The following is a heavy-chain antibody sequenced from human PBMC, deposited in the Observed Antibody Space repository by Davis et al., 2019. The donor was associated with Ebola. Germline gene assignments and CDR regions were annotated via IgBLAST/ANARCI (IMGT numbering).Heavy chain of an antibody. CDR2: ISAYNGNT. Sequence: ASVKVSCKASGYTFTSYYMHWVRQAPGQGLEWMGWISAYNGNTNYAQKLQGRVTMTTDTSTSTAYMELRSLRSDDTAVYYCARVSGIPVRWFDPWGQGTLVTVSS. D-gene: IGHD1-1*01. J-gene: IGHJ5*02. CDR3: ARVSGIPVRWFDP. CDR1: GYTFTSYY. V-gene: IGHV1-18*04.